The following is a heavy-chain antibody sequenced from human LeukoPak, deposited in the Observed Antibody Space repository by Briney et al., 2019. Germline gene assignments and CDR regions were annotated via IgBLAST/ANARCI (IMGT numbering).Heavy chain of an antibody. V-gene: IGHV3-23*01. CDR1: GFTFSSYA. CDR2: ISGSGGST. Sequence: GGSLRLSCAASGFTFSSYAMSWVRQAPGKGLEWVSAISGSGGSTYYADSVKGRFTISRDNSKNTLFLQMNSLRAEDTAVYYCAKRYCSGTSCPLYYYYGMDVWGQGTTVTVSS. CDR3: AKRYCSGTSCPLYYYYGMDV. D-gene: IGHD2-2*01. J-gene: IGHJ6*02.